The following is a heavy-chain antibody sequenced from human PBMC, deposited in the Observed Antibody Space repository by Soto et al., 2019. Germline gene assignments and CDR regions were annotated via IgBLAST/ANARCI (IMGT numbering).Heavy chain of an antibody. CDR3: ARSKGYSSGWFDY. D-gene: IGHD6-19*01. J-gene: IGHJ4*02. V-gene: IGHV3-9*01. Sequence: EVQLVESGGGLVQPGRSLRLSCAASGFTFDDYAMHWVRQAPGKGLEWVSGISWNSGSIGYADSVKGRFTISRDNAKNSLYLQMNSLRAEDTALYYCARSKGYSSGWFDYWGQGTLVTVSS. CDR1: GFTFDDYA. CDR2: ISWNSGSI.